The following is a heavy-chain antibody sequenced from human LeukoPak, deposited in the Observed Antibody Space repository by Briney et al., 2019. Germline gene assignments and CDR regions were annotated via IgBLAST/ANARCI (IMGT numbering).Heavy chain of an antibody. D-gene: IGHD6-13*01. V-gene: IGHV3-23*01. Sequence: GGSLRLSCAASQFAFTNYGMGWVRQAPGKGLEWVSAIRGSGAGTYYADSVKGRFTISRDNSENTLYLQMDSLRVEDSAAYYCARKGGLTSSWYYFDYWGQGTLVTVSS. J-gene: IGHJ4*02. CDR2: IRGSGAGT. CDR3: ARKGGLTSSWYYFDY. CDR1: QFAFTNYG.